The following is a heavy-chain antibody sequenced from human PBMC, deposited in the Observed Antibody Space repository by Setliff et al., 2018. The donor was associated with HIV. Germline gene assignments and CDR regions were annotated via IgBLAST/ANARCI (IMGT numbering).Heavy chain of an antibody. V-gene: IGHV4-31*03. J-gene: IGHJ4*02. CDR1: GDYISSGGYY. Sequence: ASETLSLTCTVSGDYISSGGYYWSWIRQHPGKGLEWIGYIYYSGSTYYNPSLQSRVTISVDTSKNHFSLKLNSVTAADTAVYYCARGGALEWELPFDYWGQGTVVTVSS. CDR2: IYYSGST. D-gene: IGHD1-26*01. CDR3: ARGGALEWELPFDY.